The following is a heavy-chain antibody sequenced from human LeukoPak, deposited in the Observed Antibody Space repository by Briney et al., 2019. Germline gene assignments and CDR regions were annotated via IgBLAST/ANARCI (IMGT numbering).Heavy chain of an antibody. J-gene: IGHJ5*01. CDR1: GVSLTGNDQF. CDR2: IDYSGTT. CDR3: GGGLGYCSSTRCPPDS. Sequence: SETLSLTCTVSGVSLTGNDQFWSWIRQPPGKGLESIGYIDYSGTTYYNPSLKGRVNMSRDTSKNQFSLNLNSVTAADTAFYYCGGGLGYCSSTRCPPDSWGQGTLVTVSS. V-gene: IGHV4-30-4*01. D-gene: IGHD2-2*01.